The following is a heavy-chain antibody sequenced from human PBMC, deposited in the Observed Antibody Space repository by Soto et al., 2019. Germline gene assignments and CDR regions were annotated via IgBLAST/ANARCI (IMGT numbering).Heavy chain of an antibody. Sequence: SETLSLTCSVSGDSIRGGGHYWNWIRQFPGKGLEWIGYVYHSGSTHYNPSLRGRLTIYIDTSKNQFSLRLISVTAADTALYYCARDTGLAPTVWGYWGHGTQVTVS. CDR1: GDSIRGGGHY. J-gene: IGHJ4*03. CDR2: VYHSGST. V-gene: IGHV4-31*03. CDR3: ARDTGLAPTVWGY. D-gene: IGHD7-27*01.